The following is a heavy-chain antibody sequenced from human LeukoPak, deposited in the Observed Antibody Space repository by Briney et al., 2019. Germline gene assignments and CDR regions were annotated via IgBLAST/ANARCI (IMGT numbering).Heavy chain of an antibody. CDR1: GGTLSTYE. Sequence: PGGSLRLSCTIFGGTLSTYEFNWVRQAPGKRPEWILYMSRTADRVDHADSVKGRFTMSRDNSKNTVHLQMTRLRDEDTALYYCAKGAQGNYYDSGNYYMMDWGQGTLVTVSS. J-gene: IGHJ4*02. V-gene: IGHV3-23*01. CDR2: MSRTADRV. CDR3: AKGAQGNYYDSGNYYMMD. D-gene: IGHD3-10*01.